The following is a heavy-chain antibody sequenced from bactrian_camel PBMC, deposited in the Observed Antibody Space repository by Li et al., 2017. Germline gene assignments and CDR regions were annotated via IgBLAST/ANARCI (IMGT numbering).Heavy chain of an antibody. J-gene: IGHJ4*01. D-gene: IGHD7*01. CDR1: TDRVSIQR. V-gene: IGHV3-3*01. Sequence: SLRLSCTYSTDRVSIQRIVWFHQSPGLDREAIAAIWRNTGATTYVNSVKGRFTISQDKGKNTVYLLMNSLKPDDSGTYYCAYESGTTPDLCRRRGPGGYFGQGTQVTVS. CDR2: IWRNTGAT.